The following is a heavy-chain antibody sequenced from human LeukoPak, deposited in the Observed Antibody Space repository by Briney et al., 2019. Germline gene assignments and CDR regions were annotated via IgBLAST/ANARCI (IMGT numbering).Heavy chain of an antibody. CDR3: IRGPGHYFDY. V-gene: IGHV1-2*02. Sequence: ASVKVSCKASGYTFNYYYMHWVRQAPGQGLEWMGWIIPSSGATNYAQKFQGRVTMTRDTSVSTAYMELTRLRSDDSAVFYCIRGPGHYFDYWGQGTVVTVPS. J-gene: IGHJ4*02. D-gene: IGHD3-10*01. CDR1: GYTFNYYY. CDR2: IIPSSGAT.